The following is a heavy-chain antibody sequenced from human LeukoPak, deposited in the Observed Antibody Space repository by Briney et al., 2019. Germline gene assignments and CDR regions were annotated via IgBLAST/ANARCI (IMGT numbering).Heavy chain of an antibody. Sequence: PGGFLRLSCAASGFTFSSLVMNWVRQDPGKGLESLSSIGGSGGGTYYADSVEGRFTISRDNSKNPLYLLMNTLRGDDTAVYYCAKRSGSGSSHSDSWGQGTLVTVSS. V-gene: IGHV3-23*01. J-gene: IGHJ4*02. CDR1: GFTFSSLV. CDR2: IGGSGGGT. CDR3: AKRSGSGSSHSDS. D-gene: IGHD3-10*01.